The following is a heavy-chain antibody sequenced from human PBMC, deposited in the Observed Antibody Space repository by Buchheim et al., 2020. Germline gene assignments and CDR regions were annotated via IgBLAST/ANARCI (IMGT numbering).Heavy chain of an antibody. CDR2: ISTTGGTT. V-gene: IGHV3-23*01. CDR1: EFSFSNYA. D-gene: IGHD3-3*01. CDR3: ARWIWNYYDFSSGFYTGWFHP. Sequence: EVKLLESGGGLVQPGGSLRLSCAASEFSFSNYAMSWVRQAPGTGLEWVSGISTTGGTTFYADSVKGRFTISRDNSKTTLYLQMNSLRAEDTAVYYCARWIWNYYDFSSGFYTGWFHPWGQGTL. J-gene: IGHJ5*02.